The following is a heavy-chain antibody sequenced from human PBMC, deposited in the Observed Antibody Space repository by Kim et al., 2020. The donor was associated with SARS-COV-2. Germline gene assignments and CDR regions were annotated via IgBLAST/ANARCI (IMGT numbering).Heavy chain of an antibody. CDR1: GGSISSYY. Sequence: SETLSLTCTVSGGSISSYYWSWIRQPPGKGLEWIGYIYYSGSTNYNPSLKSRVTISVDTSKNQFSLKLSSVTAADTAVYYCARYYDFWSGYYPNYYYYYMDVWGKGTTVTVSS. J-gene: IGHJ6*03. CDR3: ARYYDFWSGYYPNYYYYYMDV. D-gene: IGHD3-3*01. CDR2: IYYSGST. V-gene: IGHV4-59*08.